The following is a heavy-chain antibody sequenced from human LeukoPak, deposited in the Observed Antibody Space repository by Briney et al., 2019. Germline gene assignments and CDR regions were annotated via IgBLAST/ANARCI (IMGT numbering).Heavy chain of an antibody. CDR2: IYRGGST. J-gene: IGHJ4*02. D-gene: IGHD2-2*01. Sequence: GGSLRLSCAASGFSFSSYSMNWVRQAPGKGLEWVSVIYRGGSTYYADSVKGRFTISRDNSKNTLYLQMNSLRAEDTAVYYCARGYCSSTSCPWNFDYWGQGTLVTVSS. CDR3: ARGYCSSTSCPWNFDY. V-gene: IGHV3-53*01. CDR1: GFSFSSYS.